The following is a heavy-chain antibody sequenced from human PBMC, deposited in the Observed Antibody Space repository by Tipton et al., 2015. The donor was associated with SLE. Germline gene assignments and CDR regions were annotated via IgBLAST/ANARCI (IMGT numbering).Heavy chain of an antibody. CDR1: GGSVSDYY. V-gene: IGHV4-59*05. Sequence: TLSLTCSVSGGSVSDYYWSWIRQSPGKGLEWIGSIYYSGSTYYNPSLKSRVTISVDTSKNQFSLKLSSVTAADTAVYYCARHRSGSSWLDPWGQGTLVTVAS. CDR2: IYYSGST. CDR3: ARHRSGSSWLDP. J-gene: IGHJ5*02. D-gene: IGHD1-26*01.